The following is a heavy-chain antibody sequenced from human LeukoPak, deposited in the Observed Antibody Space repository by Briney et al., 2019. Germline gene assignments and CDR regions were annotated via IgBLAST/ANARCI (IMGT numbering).Heavy chain of an antibody. D-gene: IGHD2-15*01. CDR2: INPNSGGT. CDR1: GYTFTGYY. CDR3: ARSHHPRARSSLLHYGMDV. V-gene: IGHV1-2*02. Sequence: ASVKVSCKASGYTFTGYYMHWVRQATGQGLEWMGWINPNSGGTNYAQKFQGRVTMTRDTSISTAYMELSRLRSDDTAVYYCARSHHPRARSSLLHYGMDVWGQGTTVTVSS. J-gene: IGHJ6*02.